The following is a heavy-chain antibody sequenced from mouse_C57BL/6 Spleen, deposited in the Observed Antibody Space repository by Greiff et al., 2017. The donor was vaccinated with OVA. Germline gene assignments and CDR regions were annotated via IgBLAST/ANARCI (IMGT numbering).Heavy chain of an antibody. CDR3: ARRIFASVVAAGDFEY. V-gene: IGHV14-2*01. J-gene: IGHJ2*01. Sequence: EVQLQQSGPELVKPGASVKMSCTASGFNFTDYYMHWVKQTPEKGLEWIGRIDPEDGETKYATNFQGKATITADPSSNTAYLQLSRRASEDTAVYYCARRIFASVVAAGDFEYWGQGTTLTVSS. CDR1: GFNFTDYY. D-gene: IGHD1-1*01. CDR2: IDPEDGET.